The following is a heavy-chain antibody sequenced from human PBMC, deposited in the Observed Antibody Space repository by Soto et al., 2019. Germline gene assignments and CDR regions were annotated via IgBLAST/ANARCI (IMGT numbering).Heavy chain of an antibody. V-gene: IGHV4-39*07. Sequence: SETLSLTCTVSGGSISSSSYYWGWIRQPPGKGLEWIGSIYYSGITNYNPSLKSRVTISVDTSKNQFSLKLSSVTAADTAVYYCARYKSNYYYGMDVWGQGTTVTVSS. CDR3: ARYKSNYYYGMDV. J-gene: IGHJ6*02. D-gene: IGHD1-20*01. CDR2: IYYSGIT. CDR1: GGSISSSSYY.